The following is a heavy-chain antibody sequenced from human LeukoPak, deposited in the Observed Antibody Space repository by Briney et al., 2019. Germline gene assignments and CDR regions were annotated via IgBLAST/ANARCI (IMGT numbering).Heavy chain of an antibody. V-gene: IGHV4-34*01. Sequence: SETLSLTCAVYNGSFSGHYWSCIRQPPGKGLEWIGEINHSGSTNYNPSLKSRVTISADTSKNQFSLKLSSVTAADTAVYYCAREGRYSGYQKYAFDIWGQGTMVTVSS. CDR3: AREGRYSGYQKYAFDI. J-gene: IGHJ3*02. D-gene: IGHD5-12*01. CDR2: INHSGST. CDR1: NGSFSGHY.